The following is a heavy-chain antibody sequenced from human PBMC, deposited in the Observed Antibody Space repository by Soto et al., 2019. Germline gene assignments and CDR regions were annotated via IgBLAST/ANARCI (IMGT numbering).Heavy chain of an antibody. V-gene: IGHV4-39*01. D-gene: IGHD4-17*01. CDR3: ARHPPYGHLDY. J-gene: IGHJ4*02. CDR2: YYYSGST. CDR1: GDSGGFISSSSYH. Sequence: QLQLQESGPGLVKPSETLSLTCTVSGDSGGFISSSSYHWGWIRQPPRKGLRGIGNYYYSGSTYSTPSPKSRVTISGDTSKNQFSPRLTSVTAADTAVYYCARHPPYGHLDYWGQGTLVTVSS.